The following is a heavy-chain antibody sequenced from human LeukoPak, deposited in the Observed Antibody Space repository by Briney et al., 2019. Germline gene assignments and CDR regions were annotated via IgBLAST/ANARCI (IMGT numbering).Heavy chain of an antibody. CDR1: GFTFSSYE. D-gene: IGHD3-9*01. Sequence: GGSLRLSCAASGFTFSSYEMNWVRQAPGKGLEWVSYISSSGSTIYYADSVKGRFTISRDNAKNSLYLQMNSLRAEDTAVYYCARAVRYYDILTGYSYYFDYWGQGTLVTVSS. J-gene: IGHJ4*02. CDR3: ARAVRYYDILTGYSYYFDY. CDR2: ISSSGSTI. V-gene: IGHV3-48*03.